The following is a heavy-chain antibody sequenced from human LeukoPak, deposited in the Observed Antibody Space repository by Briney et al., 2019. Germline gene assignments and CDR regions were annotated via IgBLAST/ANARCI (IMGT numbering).Heavy chain of an antibody. V-gene: IGHV4-34*01. Sequence: PSETLSLTCAVYGGSFSGYYWSWIRQPPGKGLEWIGEINHSVSTNYNPSLKSRVTISVDTSKNQFSLKLSSVTAADTAVYYCARDRRYYYGMDVWGQGTTVTVSS. CDR2: INHSVST. CDR3: ARDRRYYYGMDV. J-gene: IGHJ6*02. CDR1: GGSFSGYY.